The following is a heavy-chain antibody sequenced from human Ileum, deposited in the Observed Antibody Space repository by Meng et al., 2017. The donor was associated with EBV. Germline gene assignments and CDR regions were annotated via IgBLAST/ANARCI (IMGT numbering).Heavy chain of an antibody. V-gene: IGHV4-34*01. CDR2: IDQSGYT. Sequence: LQQWGTGLLKRSETLSLACSVYGGSFNDYYWTWLRQPPGKGLEWIGEIDQSGYTKFNPSLSSRATISRDTPNNQFSLRLNSVTAADTALYYCARYGRCNGNSFYCFDPWGQGTLVTVSS. CDR1: GGSFNDYY. J-gene: IGHJ5*02. D-gene: IGHD4-23*01. CDR3: ARYGRCNGNSFYCFDP.